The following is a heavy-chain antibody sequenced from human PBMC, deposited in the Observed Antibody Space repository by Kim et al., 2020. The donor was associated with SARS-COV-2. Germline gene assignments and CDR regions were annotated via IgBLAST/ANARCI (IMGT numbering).Heavy chain of an antibody. CDR3: AKDREWELGNYFDY. CDR1: GFTFSSYA. Sequence: GGSLRLSCAASGFTFSSYAMSWVRQAPGKGLEWVSVIYSGGSSTYYADSVKGRFTISRDNSKNTLYLQMNSLRAEDTAVYYCAKDREWELGNYFDYWGQGTLVTVSS. CDR2: IYSGGSST. D-gene: IGHD1-26*01. J-gene: IGHJ4*02. V-gene: IGHV3-23*03.